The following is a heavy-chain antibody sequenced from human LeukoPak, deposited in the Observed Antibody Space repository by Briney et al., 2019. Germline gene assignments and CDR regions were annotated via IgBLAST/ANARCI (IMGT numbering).Heavy chain of an antibody. V-gene: IGHV3-13*01. CDR2: IGTAADT. Sequence: GGSLRLSCAASGFTFSNYDMHWVRQATGKGLEWVSSIGTAADTFYPGSVKGRFTISRENDKNSVYLQMNSPRVDDTAVYYCARGLMEYCNHTSCPFDYWGQGILVTVSS. J-gene: IGHJ4*02. D-gene: IGHD2/OR15-2a*01. CDR1: GFTFSNYD. CDR3: ARGLMEYCNHTSCPFDY.